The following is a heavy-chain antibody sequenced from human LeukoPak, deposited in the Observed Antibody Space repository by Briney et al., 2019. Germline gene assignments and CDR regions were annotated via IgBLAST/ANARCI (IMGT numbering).Heavy chain of an antibody. CDR3: ARAWSDYLDN. CDR2: ISSGGTT. J-gene: IGHJ4*02. V-gene: IGHV3-66*01. CDR1: GFTVSSNY. Sequence: GGSLRLSCAASGFTVSSNYMSWVRQAPGKGLEWVSIISSGGTTYYADSVKGRFTISRDNSRNTVHLQLNSLRAEDTGLYYCARAWSDYLDNWGQGTLVTVSS.